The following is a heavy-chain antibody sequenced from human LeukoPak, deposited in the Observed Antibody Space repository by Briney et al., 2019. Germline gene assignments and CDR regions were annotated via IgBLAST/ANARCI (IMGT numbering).Heavy chain of an antibody. D-gene: IGHD2-21*02. CDR2: IKQDGSEK. CDR1: GFTFSSYW. J-gene: IGHJ4*02. Sequence: GGSLRLSCAASGFTFSSYWMSWVRQAPGKGLEWVANIKQDGSEKYYVDSVKGRFTISRDNAKNSLYLQMNSLRAEDTAVYYCAREGHIVVVTAIPPFDYWGQGTLVTVSS. CDR3: AREGHIVVVTAIPPFDY. V-gene: IGHV3-7*01.